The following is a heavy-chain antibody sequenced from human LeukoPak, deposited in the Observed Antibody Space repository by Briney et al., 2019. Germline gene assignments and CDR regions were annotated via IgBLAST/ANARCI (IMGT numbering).Heavy chain of an antibody. J-gene: IGHJ1*01. D-gene: IGHD5-12*01. CDR1: GYTFTGFY. Sequence: ASVKVSCKASGYTFTGFYLHWVRQAPGQGLEWVGWINPNSGGTSSAQTFQGRVTMTRDTSISTAYMELSRLRSDDTAIYYCARGIRWLRFTIRTEYFQHWGQGTLVTVSS. CDR3: ARGIRWLRFTIRTEYFQH. V-gene: IGHV1-2*02. CDR2: INPNSGGT.